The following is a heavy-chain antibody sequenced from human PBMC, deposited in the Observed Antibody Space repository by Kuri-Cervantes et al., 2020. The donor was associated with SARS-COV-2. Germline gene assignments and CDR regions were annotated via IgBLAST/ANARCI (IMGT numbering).Heavy chain of an antibody. CDR2: INHSGST. J-gene: IGHJ6*02. CDR3: ARRYGWSPGYSSSWYIAPNGMYV. CDR1: GGSFSGYY. V-gene: IGHV4-34*01. D-gene: IGHD6-13*01. Sequence: SQTLSLTCAVYGGSFSGYYWSWIRQPPGKGLEWIGEINHSGSTNYNPSLKSRVTISVDTSKNQFSLKLSSVTAADTAVYYCARRYGWSPGYSSSWYIAPNGMYVWGQGTTVTVSS.